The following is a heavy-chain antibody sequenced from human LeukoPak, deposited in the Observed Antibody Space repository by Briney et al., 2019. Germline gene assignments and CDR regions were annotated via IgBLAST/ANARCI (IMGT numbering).Heavy chain of an antibody. Sequence: ASVKVSRKASGYTFTSNYIHWVRQAPGQGLEWMGMIYPRDGSTSYAQQFQGRVTVTRDTSTSTVHMELSGLRSEDTAVYYCARDQEGFDYWGQGTLVTVSS. J-gene: IGHJ4*02. CDR3: ARDQEGFDY. CDR2: IYPRDGST. CDR1: GYTFTSNY. V-gene: IGHV1-46*01.